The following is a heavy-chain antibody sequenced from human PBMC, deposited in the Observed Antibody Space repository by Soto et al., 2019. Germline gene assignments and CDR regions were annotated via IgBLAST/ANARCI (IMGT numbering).Heavy chain of an antibody. CDR3: GRGGDPDY. V-gene: IGHV3-74*01. Sequence: EVHLVASGGGLVQPGGSLRLSCVASGFKFDYYWMHWVRQAPGEGLMWVSRLQTDGSHPDYAASVKGRFTISRDNAKYRLYLQMNNLRGGGTAVYDWGRGGDPDYCGQGTLVTVSA. D-gene: IGHD2-21*02. CDR1: GFKFDYYW. J-gene: IGHJ4*02. CDR2: LQTDGSHP.